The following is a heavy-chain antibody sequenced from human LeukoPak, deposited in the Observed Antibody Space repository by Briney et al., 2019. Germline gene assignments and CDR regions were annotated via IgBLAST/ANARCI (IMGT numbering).Heavy chain of an antibody. V-gene: IGHV3-15*01. J-gene: IGHJ4*02. CDR3: TTEDTAMLTQLDY. D-gene: IGHD5-18*01. Sequence: GGSLRLSCAASGFTFSNAWMSWVRQAPGKGLEWVGHIKSKADGGTTDYAAPVRGRFTISRDDSKNTLYLQMNSLKSEDTAMYYCTTEDTAMLTQLDYWGQGTLVTVSS. CDR1: GFTFSNAW. CDR2: IKSKADGGTT.